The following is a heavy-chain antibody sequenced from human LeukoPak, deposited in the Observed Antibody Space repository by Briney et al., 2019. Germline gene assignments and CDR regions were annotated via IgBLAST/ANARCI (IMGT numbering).Heavy chain of an antibody. D-gene: IGHD5-12*01. V-gene: IGHV3-9*01. Sequence: GGSLRLSCAASGFTFDDYAMHWVRQAPGKGLEWVSGISWNSGSIGYADSVKGRFTVSRDNAKNSLYLQMNSLRAEDTALYYCAKDQGYSGFPFVAVDIWGQGTMVTVSS. CDR3: AKDQGYSGFPFVAVDI. CDR2: ISWNSGSI. J-gene: IGHJ3*02. CDR1: GFTFDDYA.